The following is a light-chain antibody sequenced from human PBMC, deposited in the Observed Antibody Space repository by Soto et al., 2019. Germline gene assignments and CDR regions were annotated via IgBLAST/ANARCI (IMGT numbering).Light chain of an antibody. V-gene: IGKV1-5*03. CDR2: KAS. Sequence: DIQMTQSPSTVSGSVGDRVAITCRAGRTISSWLSWYQQKPGKAPKLLIYKASTLKSGVPSRFSGSGSGTEFTLTISSLQPDDFATYFCQHYNSYSEAFGQGTKVDIK. J-gene: IGKJ1*01. CDR3: QHYNSYSEA. CDR1: RTISSW.